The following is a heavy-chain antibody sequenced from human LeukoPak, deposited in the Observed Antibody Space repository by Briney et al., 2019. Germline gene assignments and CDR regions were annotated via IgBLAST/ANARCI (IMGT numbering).Heavy chain of an antibody. CDR3: ARASKPGCSSTSCYLLDY. V-gene: IGHV4-34*01. D-gene: IGHD2-2*01. CDR1: GGSFSGYY. J-gene: IGHJ4*02. CDR2: INHSGST. Sequence: SETLSLTCAVYGGSFSGYYWSWIRQPPGKGLEWIGEINHSGSTNYNPSLKSRVTISVDTSKNQFSLKLSSVTAADTAVYYCARASKPGCSSTSCYLLDYWGQGTLVTVSS.